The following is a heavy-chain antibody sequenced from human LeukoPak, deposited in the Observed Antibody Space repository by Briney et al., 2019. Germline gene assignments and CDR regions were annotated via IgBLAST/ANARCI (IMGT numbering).Heavy chain of an antibody. Sequence: SSGTLSLTCSVSGGSISSRNWRGRVRQPPGKGLEWIWEIYHSGSTNYNPSLKSRSTISVDKSKNKSSLKLSSVTAAATAVYYCARVQVVRGFDYWGQGTLVTVSS. CDR3: ARVQVVRGFDY. CDR1: GGSISSRNW. D-gene: IGHD3-10*01. J-gene: IGHJ4*02. CDR2: IYHSGST. V-gene: IGHV4-4*02.